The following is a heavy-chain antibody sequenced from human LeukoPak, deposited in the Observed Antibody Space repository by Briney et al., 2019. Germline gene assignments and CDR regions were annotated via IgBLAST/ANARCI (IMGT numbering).Heavy chain of an antibody. CDR2: ISGYGGNT. CDR3: ARGPPGQLASFYYHYYMDV. V-gene: IGHV1-18*01. D-gene: IGHD6-13*01. Sequence: GASVKVSCKASGYTFSTYSITWVRQAPGQGLEWMGWISGYGGNTNYAQNLQGRVTMTADTSTGTAYMELKSLRSDDTAVYYCARGPPGQLASFYYHYYMDVWGKGTTVTVSS. J-gene: IGHJ6*03. CDR1: GYTFSTYS.